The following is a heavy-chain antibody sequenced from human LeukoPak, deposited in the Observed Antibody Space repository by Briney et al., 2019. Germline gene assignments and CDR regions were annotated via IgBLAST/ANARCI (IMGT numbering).Heavy chain of an antibody. J-gene: IGHJ4*02. V-gene: IGHV1-2*02. CDR1: GYTFTGYY. CDR2: INPNSGGT. CDR3: AGVCRWARGRRYGGVYFWC. D-gene: IGHD5/OR15-5a*01. Sequence: GASVKVSCKASGYTFTGYYMHWVRQAPGQGLEWMGWINPNSGGTNYAQKFQGRVTMTRDTSLSTAYMEQSRLRSDDTAVYYCAGVCRWARGRRYGGVYFWCWGKGALVTV.